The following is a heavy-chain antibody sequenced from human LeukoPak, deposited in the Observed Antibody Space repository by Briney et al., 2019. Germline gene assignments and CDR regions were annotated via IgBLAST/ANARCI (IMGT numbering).Heavy chain of an antibody. D-gene: IGHD3-22*01. Sequence: GGSLRLSCAASGFTFSNYNMNWVRQAPGKGLEWVSSISSSSRYIYYADSVKGRFTISRDNAKNSLYLQMNSLRAEDTAVYYCARDPATLGLSLDYWGQGTLVTVSS. V-gene: IGHV3-21*01. CDR1: GFTFSNYN. J-gene: IGHJ4*02. CDR2: ISSSSRYI. CDR3: ARDPATLGLSLDY.